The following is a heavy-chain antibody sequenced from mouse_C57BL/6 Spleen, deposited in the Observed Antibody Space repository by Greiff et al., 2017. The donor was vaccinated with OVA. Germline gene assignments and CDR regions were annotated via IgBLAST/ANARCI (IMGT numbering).Heavy chain of an antibody. CDR2: IWSDGST. Sequence: VKLQESGPGLVAPSQSLSITCTVSGFSLTSYGVHWVRQPPGKGLEWLVVIWSDGSTTYNSALKSRLSISKDNSKSQVFLKMNSLQTDDTAMYYCARQGSSYGHWYFDVWCTGTTVTVSS. V-gene: IGHV2-6-1*01. CDR1: GFSLTSYG. D-gene: IGHD1-1*01. CDR3: ARQGSSYGHWYFDV. J-gene: IGHJ1*03.